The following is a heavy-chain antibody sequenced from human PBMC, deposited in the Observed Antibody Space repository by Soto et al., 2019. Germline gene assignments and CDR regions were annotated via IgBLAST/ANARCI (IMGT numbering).Heavy chain of an antibody. Sequence: SSVKVSFKASGYTFTSYGISLVLHAPGQWLELMGWISAYNGNTNYAQKLQGRVTMTTDTSTSTAYMELRSLRSDDTAVYYCARDLAMNSRIWDYYYYGMDVWGQGTTVTVSS. CDR1: GYTFTSYG. CDR2: ISAYNGNT. D-gene: IGHD6-13*01. V-gene: IGHV1-18*01. J-gene: IGHJ6*02. CDR3: ARDLAMNSRIWDYYYYGMDV.